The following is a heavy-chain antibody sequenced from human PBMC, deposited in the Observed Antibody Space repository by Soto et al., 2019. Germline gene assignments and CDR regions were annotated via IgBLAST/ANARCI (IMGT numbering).Heavy chain of an antibody. CDR1: GFTFRNYG. J-gene: IGHJ3*02. Sequence: GGSLRLSCAASGFTFRNYGMHWVRQAPGKGLVWVSRIHSDGSSTTYADSVKGRFTISRDNARNTVYLQMNSLRVEDTAVYYCARGDRGAFDIWGQGTVVTVSS. CDR2: IHSDGSST. D-gene: IGHD1-26*01. V-gene: IGHV3-74*01. CDR3: ARGDRGAFDI.